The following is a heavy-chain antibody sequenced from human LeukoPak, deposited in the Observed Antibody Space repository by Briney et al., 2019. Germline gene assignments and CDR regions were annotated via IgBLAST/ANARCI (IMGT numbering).Heavy chain of an antibody. CDR2: INPNSGGT. V-gene: IGHV1-2*02. J-gene: IGHJ6*02. D-gene: IGHD3-3*01. CDR1: GYIFTDHF. CDR3: ARDRVRFLRYYYYYYGMDV. Sequence: GASVKVSCKSSGYIFTDHFIHWVRQAPGQGLEWMGWINPNSGGTNYAQKFQGRVTMTRDTSISTAYMELSRLRSDDTAVYYCARDRVRFLRYYYYYYGMDVWGQGTTVTVSS.